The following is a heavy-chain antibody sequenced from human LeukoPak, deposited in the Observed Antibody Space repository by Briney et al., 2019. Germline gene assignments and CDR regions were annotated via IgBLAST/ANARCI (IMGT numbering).Heavy chain of an antibody. CDR2: ISRSGDST. J-gene: IGHJ4*02. CDR1: GFTFSNYA. Sequence: PGGSLRLSCAASGFTFSNYAMSWVRQPPGKGLEWVSGISRSGDSTFYADTVKGRLTISRDNSKNTLYLQMNSLRAEDTAVYFCAKGSDRGLTISGFDCWGRGTLVTVSS. CDR3: AKGSDRGLTISGFDC. V-gene: IGHV3-23*01. D-gene: IGHD3-10*01.